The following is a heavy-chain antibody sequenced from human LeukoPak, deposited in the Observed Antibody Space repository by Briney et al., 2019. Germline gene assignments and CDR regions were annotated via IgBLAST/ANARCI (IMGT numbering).Heavy chain of an antibody. CDR1: GFTFDDYA. CDR2: ITWNRDNI. V-gene: IGHV3-9*01. D-gene: IGHD3-22*01. CDR3: AKDLSSAITSALVLDV. Sequence: GGSLRLSCTVSGFTFDDYAMHWVRHTPGKGLEWVAGITWNRDNIGYGDSVKGRFTISRDNVKNVLYLQMNSLRTEDTALYYCAKDLSSAITSALVLDVWGQGTTV. J-gene: IGHJ6*02.